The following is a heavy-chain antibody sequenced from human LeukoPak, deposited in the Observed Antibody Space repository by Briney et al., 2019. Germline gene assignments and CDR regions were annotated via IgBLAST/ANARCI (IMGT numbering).Heavy chain of an antibody. V-gene: IGHV3-23*01. D-gene: IGHD2-21*02. CDR2: ISGSGDST. CDR3: ARDLCGGDCYSSDY. Sequence: GGSLRLSCAASGFTFSNYAMSWVRQAPGKGLEWVSAISGSGDSTYYADSVKGRFTISRDNSKNTLYLQMNSLRAEDTAVYYCARDLCGGDCYSSDYWGQGTLVTVSS. CDR1: GFTFSNYA. J-gene: IGHJ4*02.